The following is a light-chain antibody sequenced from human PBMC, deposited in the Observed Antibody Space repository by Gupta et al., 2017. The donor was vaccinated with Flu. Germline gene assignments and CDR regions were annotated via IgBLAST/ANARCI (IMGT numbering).Light chain of an antibody. Sequence: PSTLSASLGDRVTITCRASQSISAWLTWYQYKPGTVPKLLIYTASILESGVPSRFSGSGSGTEFTLTINNLQPDDFATYFCQQDDGLPWTFGPGTKVELK. J-gene: IGKJ1*01. V-gene: IGKV1-5*03. CDR3: QQDDGLPWT. CDR1: QSISAW. CDR2: TAS.